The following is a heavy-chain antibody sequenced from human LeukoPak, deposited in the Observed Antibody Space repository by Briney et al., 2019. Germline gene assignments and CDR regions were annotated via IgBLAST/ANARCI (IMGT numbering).Heavy chain of an antibody. CDR2: IIPIFGTA. V-gene: IGHV1-69*06. D-gene: IGHD1-26*01. J-gene: IGHJ4*02. CDR1: GGTFSNYA. Sequence: ASVKVSCKASGGTFSNYAISWVRQAPGQGLEWMGGIIPIFGTANYAQKFQGRVTMTEDTSTDTAYMELSSLRSEDTAVYYCATAGGELLGYWGQGTLVTVSS. CDR3: ATAGGELLGY.